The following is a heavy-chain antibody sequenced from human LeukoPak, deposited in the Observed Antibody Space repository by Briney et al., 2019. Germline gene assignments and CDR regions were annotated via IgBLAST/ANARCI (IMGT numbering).Heavy chain of an antibody. CDR2: INPNSGGT. J-gene: IGHJ5*02. Sequence: ASVKVSCKASGYTFTGYYMHWVRQAPGQGLEWMGWINPNSGGTNYAQKFQGRVTMTRDTSISTAYMELSRLRSDDTAVYYCARGTYGFNNWFDPWGQGTLVTVSS. CDR1: GYTFTGYY. D-gene: IGHD3-10*01. V-gene: IGHV1-2*02. CDR3: ARGTYGFNNWFDP.